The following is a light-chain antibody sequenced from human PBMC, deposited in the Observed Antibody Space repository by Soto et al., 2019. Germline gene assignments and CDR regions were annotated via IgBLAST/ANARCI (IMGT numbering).Light chain of an antibody. CDR1: SSDVGTYNL. J-gene: IGLJ1*01. V-gene: IGLV2-11*01. CDR3: CSYAGSYTFV. Sequence: QSALSQPASVSGSPGQSISISCTGSSSDVGTYNLVSWYQQRPGKGPKLMIYDVSKWPSGVPDRFSGSKSGNTASLTISGLQAEDEGDYYCCSYAGSYTFVFGTGTKVTVL. CDR2: DVS.